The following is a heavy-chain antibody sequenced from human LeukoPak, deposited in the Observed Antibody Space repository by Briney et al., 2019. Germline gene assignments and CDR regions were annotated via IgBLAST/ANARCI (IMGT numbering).Heavy chain of an antibody. CDR1: GYSFTSYW. D-gene: IGHD3-22*01. CDR3: ARNHGSSGYSFDY. J-gene: IGHJ4*02. V-gene: IGHV5-51*01. CDR2: IYPGDSDT. Sequence: ESLKISCKASGYSFTSYWIGWVRQMPGKGLEWMGIIYPGDSDTRYSPSFQGQVTISADKSISTAYLQWSSLKASDSALYYCARNHGSSGYSFDYWGQGTLVTVSS.